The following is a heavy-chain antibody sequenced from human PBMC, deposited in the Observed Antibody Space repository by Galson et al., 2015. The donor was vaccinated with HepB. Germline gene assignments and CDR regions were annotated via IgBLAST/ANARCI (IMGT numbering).Heavy chain of an antibody. CDR2: IKQDGSEK. J-gene: IGHJ4*02. Sequence: SLRLSCAASGFTFSSYWMSWVRQAPGKGLEWVANIKQDGSEKYYVDSVKGRFTISRDNAKNSLYLQMNSLRAEDTAVYYCARDVTDYGDYGPSHFDYWGQGTLVTASS. CDR3: ARDVTDYGDYGPSHFDY. V-gene: IGHV3-7*01. D-gene: IGHD4-17*01. CDR1: GFTFSSYW.